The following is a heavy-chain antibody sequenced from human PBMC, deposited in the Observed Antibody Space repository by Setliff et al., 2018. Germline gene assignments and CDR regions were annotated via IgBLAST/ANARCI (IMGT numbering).Heavy chain of an antibody. V-gene: IGHV4-39*07. CDR3: ARGRMRGSCSGPICHYDPFDI. CDR1: GCSINNMNYY. Sequence: PSETLSLTCTVSGCSINNMNYYWGWLLQPPGKGLEWIGSISHSGSSYYNPTLRSRVTITVDTSKTQLSLILMSVPAVDTAVYYCARGRMRGSCSGPICHYDPFDIWGQGTMVTVSS. CDR2: ISHSGSS. J-gene: IGHJ3*02. D-gene: IGHD2-15*01.